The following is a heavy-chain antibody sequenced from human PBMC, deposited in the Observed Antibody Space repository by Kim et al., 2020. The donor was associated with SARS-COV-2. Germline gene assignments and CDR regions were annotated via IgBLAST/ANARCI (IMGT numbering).Heavy chain of an antibody. J-gene: IGHJ4*02. D-gene: IGHD3-10*01. Sequence: QKFQGRVTITADESTSTAYMELSSLRSEDTAVYYCARDLDYGSGSYAGYWGQGTLVTVSS. CDR3: ARDLDYGSGSYAGY. V-gene: IGHV1-69*01.